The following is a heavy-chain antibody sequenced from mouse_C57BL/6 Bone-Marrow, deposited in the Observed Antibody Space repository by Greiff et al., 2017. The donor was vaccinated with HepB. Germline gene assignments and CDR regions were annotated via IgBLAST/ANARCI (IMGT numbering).Heavy chain of an antibody. J-gene: IGHJ3*01. CDR1: GFTFSSYT. CDR2: ISGGGGNT. V-gene: IGHV5-9*01. Sequence: EVQLVESGGGLVKPGGSLKLSCAASGFTFSSYTMSWVRQTPEKRLEWVATISGGGGNTYYPDSVKGRFTISRDNAKNTLYLQMSSLRSEDTALYYCARPLLITTEGGFAYWGQGTLVTVSA. CDR3: ARPLLITTEGGFAY. D-gene: IGHD1-1*01.